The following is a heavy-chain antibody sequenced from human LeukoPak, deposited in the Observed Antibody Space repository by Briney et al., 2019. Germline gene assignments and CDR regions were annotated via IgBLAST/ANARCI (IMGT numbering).Heavy chain of an antibody. CDR1: GYTFTAYY. CDR2: INPNSGGT. Sequence: ASVKVSCKATGYTFTAYYMQWVRQAPGQGLEWMGWINPNSGGTNYTQKLQGRVTMTTDTSTSTAYMELRSLRSDDTAVYYCARRVVVAAIHWFDPWGQGTLVTVSS. D-gene: IGHD2-15*01. CDR3: ARRVVVAAIHWFDP. J-gene: IGHJ5*02. V-gene: IGHV1-2*02.